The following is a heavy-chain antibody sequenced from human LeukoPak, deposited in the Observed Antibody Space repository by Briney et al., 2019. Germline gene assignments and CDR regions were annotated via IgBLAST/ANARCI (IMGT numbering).Heavy chain of an antibody. CDR3: ARVKYGDPMRYYYYMDV. V-gene: IGHV4-59*01. CDR2: IYYSGST. Sequence: SETLSLTCNVSGGSISSNYWSWIRQPPGKGLEWIGYIYYSGSTNYNPSLKSRVTISVDTSKNQFSLKLSSVTAADTAVYYCARVKYGDPMRYYYYMDVWGKGTTVTISS. D-gene: IGHD4-17*01. CDR1: GGSISSNY. J-gene: IGHJ6*03.